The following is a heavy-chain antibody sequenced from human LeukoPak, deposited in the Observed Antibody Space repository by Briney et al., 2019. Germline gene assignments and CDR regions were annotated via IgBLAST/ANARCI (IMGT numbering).Heavy chain of an antibody. V-gene: IGHV3-30*03. CDR2: ISYDGNNK. CDR1: GFSFSNYG. J-gene: IGHJ4*02. Sequence: GGSLRLSCAASGFSFSNYGIHWVRQAPGKGLEWVAVISYDGNNKYYADSVKGRFTISRDSSKNTLFLQMNSLRAEDTAVYYCARASQWLAFDSWGQGTLVTVSS. D-gene: IGHD6-19*01. CDR3: ARASQWLAFDS.